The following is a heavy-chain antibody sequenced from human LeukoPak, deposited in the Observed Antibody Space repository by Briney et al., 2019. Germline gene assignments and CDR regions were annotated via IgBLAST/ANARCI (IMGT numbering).Heavy chain of an antibody. V-gene: IGHV1-18*01. CDR2: ISAYNGNT. D-gene: IGHD3-10*01. CDR3: ARGYSRFGESTDAFDI. CDR1: GYTFITYG. Sequence: DSVKVSCKASGYTFITYGISWVRQAPGQGLEWMGWISAYNGNTNYAQKFQGRVTMTTDTSTSTAYMELRSLRSDDTAVYYCARGYSRFGESTDAFDIWGQGTMVTVS. J-gene: IGHJ3*02.